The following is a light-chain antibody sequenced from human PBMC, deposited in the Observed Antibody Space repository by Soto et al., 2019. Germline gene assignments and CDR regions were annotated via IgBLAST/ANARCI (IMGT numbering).Light chain of an antibody. CDR3: QQYGSSPTT. V-gene: IGKV3-20*01. CDR2: GAS. J-gene: IGKJ1*01. Sequence: EIVLTQSPAFVSLSPGETATLSCRATETIAKNYFAWYQQKPGEPPRLLIYGASTRATGTPDRFSGSGSGTEFALTISGLVPDDSAVYYCQQYGSSPTTFGQGTKVELK. CDR1: ETIAKNY.